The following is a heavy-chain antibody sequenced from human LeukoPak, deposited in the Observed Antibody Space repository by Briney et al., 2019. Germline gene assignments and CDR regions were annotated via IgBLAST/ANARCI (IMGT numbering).Heavy chain of an antibody. D-gene: IGHD3-22*01. Sequence: PGGSLRLSCAASGFTLSSYAMSWVRQGPGKGLEWVSSISGSDESTYYADSVKGRFTMSRDNSKNMLFLVLSSLRVDDTAVYFCAKGQDFDSASSSDYWGHGTRVTVSS. CDR2: ISGSDEST. V-gene: IGHV3-23*01. CDR3: AKGQDFDSASSSDY. J-gene: IGHJ4*01. CDR1: GFTLSSYA.